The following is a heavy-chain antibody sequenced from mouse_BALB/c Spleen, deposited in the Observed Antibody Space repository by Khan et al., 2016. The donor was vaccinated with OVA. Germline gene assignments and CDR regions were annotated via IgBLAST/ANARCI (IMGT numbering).Heavy chain of an antibody. V-gene: IGHV1-4*01. J-gene: IGHJ2*01. CDR3: ARDRIDY. Sequence: VQLQESGAEQATPGASVKMSCKTSGYTFSSYWMHWVKQRPGQGLEWIGYINPTSGYTEYNEKFKDKATLSADKSSSTAYMQLTSLTSEDSAVYYCARDRIDYWGQGTTLTVSS. CDR2: INPTSGYT. CDR1: GYTFSSYW.